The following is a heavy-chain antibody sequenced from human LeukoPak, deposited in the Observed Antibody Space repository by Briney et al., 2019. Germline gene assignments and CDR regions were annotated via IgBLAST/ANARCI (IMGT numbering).Heavy chain of an antibody. CDR2: INHSGST. CDR1: GGSFSGYY. J-gene: IGHJ3*02. Sequence: SETLSLTCAVYGGSFSGYYWSWIRKPPGKGLEWIGEINHSGSTNYNPSLKSRVTISVDTSKNQFSLKLSSVTAADTAVYYCARGHRGLHAFDIWGQGTMVTVSS. V-gene: IGHV4-34*01. CDR3: ARGHRGLHAFDI. D-gene: IGHD5/OR15-5a*01.